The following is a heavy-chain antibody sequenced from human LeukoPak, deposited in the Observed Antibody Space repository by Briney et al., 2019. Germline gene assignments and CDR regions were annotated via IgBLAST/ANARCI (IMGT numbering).Heavy chain of an antibody. J-gene: IGHJ3*02. CDR1: RFTFSSYW. Sequence: GGSLRLSCAASRFTFSSYWMSWVRQAPGKGLEWVANIRQDGIVTHYVDSVKGRYTVSRDNAKNSLYLQMKSLRVEDTAVYYCARGRGGVNGAFDIWGQGTMVTVSS. D-gene: IGHD2-8*02. CDR2: IRQDGIVT. V-gene: IGHV3-7*01. CDR3: ARGRGGVNGAFDI.